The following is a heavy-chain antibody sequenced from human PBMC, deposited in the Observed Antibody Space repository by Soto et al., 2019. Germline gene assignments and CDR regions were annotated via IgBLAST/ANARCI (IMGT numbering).Heavy chain of an antibody. V-gene: IGHV3-73*02. Sequence: EVVLVESGGGLVQPGGSLKLSCAASGFRFTGSAIHWVRQAPGKGLEWVGLIRNRPNSYATAYAESLKGRVTISRDDSRNTSYLQVKSLKSEDTAVYFCTRACSGGSCYSTSAFDYWGQGTLVTVSS. D-gene: IGHD2-15*01. J-gene: IGHJ4*02. CDR1: GFRFTGSA. CDR3: TRACSGGSCYSTSAFDY. CDR2: IRNRPNSYAT.